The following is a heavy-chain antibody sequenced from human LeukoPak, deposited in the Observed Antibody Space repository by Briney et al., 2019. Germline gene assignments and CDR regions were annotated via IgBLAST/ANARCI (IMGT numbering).Heavy chain of an antibody. V-gene: IGHV1-2*02. J-gene: IGHJ3*02. D-gene: IGHD2-21*02. CDR3: ARDMTLYTHDAFDI. CDR2: INPNSGGT. Sequence: ASVKVSCKASGYTFTGYYMHWVRQAPGQGLEWMGWINPNSGGTNYAQKFQGRVTMTRDTSISTAYMELSRLRSDDTAVYYCARDMTLYTHDAFDIWGQGTMVTVSS. CDR1: GYTFTGYY.